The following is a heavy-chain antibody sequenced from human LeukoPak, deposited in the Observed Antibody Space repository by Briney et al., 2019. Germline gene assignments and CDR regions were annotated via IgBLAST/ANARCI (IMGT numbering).Heavy chain of an antibody. CDR3: AKGQDGSDYYDSRAEYFQH. D-gene: IGHD3-22*01. J-gene: IGHJ1*01. Sequence: PGGSLRLSCAASGFTFSSYAMTWVRQAPGKELEWVSAISGSSSNTYYADSVKGRFAISRDNSMNTLYLQMNSLRAEDTAVYYCAKGQDGSDYYDSRAEYFQHWGRAPWSPSPQ. V-gene: IGHV3-23*01. CDR2: ISGSSSNT. CDR1: GFTFSSYA.